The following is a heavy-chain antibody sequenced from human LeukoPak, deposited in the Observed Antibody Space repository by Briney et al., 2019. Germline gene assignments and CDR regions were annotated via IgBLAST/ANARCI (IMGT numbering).Heavy chain of an antibody. V-gene: IGHV4-59*01. D-gene: IGHD2-15*01. Sequence: PSETLSLTCTVSGGSISRYYWSWIRQPPGEGLEWIGYINYSGSTNHNPSLKSRVNISVDTSKNQFSPNLSSVTAADTAVYYCARHCSGETCPWDWGQGTLVTVSS. CDR1: GGSISRYY. CDR3: ARHCSGETCPWD. CDR2: INYSGST. J-gene: IGHJ4*02.